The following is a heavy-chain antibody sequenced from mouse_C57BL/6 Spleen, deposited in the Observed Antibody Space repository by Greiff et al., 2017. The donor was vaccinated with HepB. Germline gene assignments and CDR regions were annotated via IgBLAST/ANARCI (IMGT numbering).Heavy chain of an antibody. CDR1: GYTFTDYN. J-gene: IGHJ2*01. D-gene: IGHD1-1*01. CDR2: INPNNGGT. CDR3: ANYYGSSYDY. Sequence: EVQLQQSGPELVKPGASVKMSCKASGYTFTDYNMHWVKQSHGKSLEWIGYINPNNGGTSYNQKFKGKATLTVNKSSSTAYMELRNLTSEDSAVYYCANYYGSSYDYWSQGTTLTVSS. V-gene: IGHV1-22*01.